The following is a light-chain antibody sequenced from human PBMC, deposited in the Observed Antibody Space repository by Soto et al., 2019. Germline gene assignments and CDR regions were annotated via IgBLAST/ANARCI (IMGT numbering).Light chain of an antibody. CDR3: QTWGTGLYVV. Sequence: QSVLTQSPSASASLGASVKLTCTLSSLHSTYAIAWHQQQPEKGPRYLMKLNSDGSHSKGDGIPDRFSGSSSGAERYLTISSLQSEDEADYYCQTWGTGLYVVFGGGTKLTVL. V-gene: IGLV4-69*01. J-gene: IGLJ2*01. CDR1: SLHSTYA. CDR2: LNSDGSH.